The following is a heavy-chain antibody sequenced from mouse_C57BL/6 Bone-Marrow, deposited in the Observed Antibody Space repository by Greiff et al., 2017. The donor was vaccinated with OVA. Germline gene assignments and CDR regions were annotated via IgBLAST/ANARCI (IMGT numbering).Heavy chain of an antibody. CDR2: INPSSGYT. CDR1: GYTFTSYW. Sequence: VQLQQSGAELAKPGASVKLSCTASGYTFTSYWMHWVKQRPGQGLEWIGYINPSSGYTKYNQKFKDKATLTADKSSSTAYMQRSSLTYEDSAVYYCHYYGSSYVMDYWGQGTSVTVSS. V-gene: IGHV1-7*01. J-gene: IGHJ4*01. CDR3: HYYGSSYVMDY. D-gene: IGHD1-1*01.